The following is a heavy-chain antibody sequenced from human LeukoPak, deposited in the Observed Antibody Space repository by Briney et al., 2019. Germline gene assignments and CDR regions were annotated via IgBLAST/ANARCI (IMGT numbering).Heavy chain of an antibody. Sequence: GGSLRLSCTASGFTFGRYAMHWLRQAPGKGLEWVAVIAYDGSNKYSADSLKGQGRFTISRDNSKNTLFLEMNSLRPEDTAVYYCARVGSGWGTEADFDYWGQGTLVTVSS. D-gene: IGHD6-19*01. CDR2: IAYDGSNK. V-gene: IGHV3-30*04. CDR1: GFTFGRYA. J-gene: IGHJ4*02. CDR3: ARVGSGWGTEADFDY.